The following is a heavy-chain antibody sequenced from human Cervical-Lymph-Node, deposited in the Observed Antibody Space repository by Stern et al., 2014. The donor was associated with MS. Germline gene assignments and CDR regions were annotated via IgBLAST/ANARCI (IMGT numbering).Heavy chain of an antibody. CDR2: INTNTGIP. Sequence: VQLVQSGSELKKPGASVKVSCKASGYTFTHYGINWVRQAPGHGLEWMGWINTNTGIPTYAQAFTGRFVFSFDASVSTAYLHISSLKADDTAIYYCARLRVGNITRDYWGPGTLVTVSS. CDR1: GYTFTHYG. D-gene: IGHD1-26*01. CDR3: ARLRVGNITRDY. V-gene: IGHV7-4-1*02. J-gene: IGHJ4*02.